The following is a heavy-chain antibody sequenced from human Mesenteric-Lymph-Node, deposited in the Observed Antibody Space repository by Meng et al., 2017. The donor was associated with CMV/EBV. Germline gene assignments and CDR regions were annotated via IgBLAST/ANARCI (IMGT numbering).Heavy chain of an antibody. D-gene: IGHD3-22*01. J-gene: IGHJ4*02. Sequence: GGSLRLSCAASGFTFSSYGMHWVRQAPGKGLEWVAFIRYDGSNKYYADSVKGRFTISRDNSQYTLYLQMNSLRAEDTAVYYCASYYYDSSAYSYAFDYWGQGTLVTVSS. CDR2: IRYDGSNK. CDR1: GFTFSSYG. V-gene: IGHV3-30*02. CDR3: ASYYYDSSAYSYAFDY.